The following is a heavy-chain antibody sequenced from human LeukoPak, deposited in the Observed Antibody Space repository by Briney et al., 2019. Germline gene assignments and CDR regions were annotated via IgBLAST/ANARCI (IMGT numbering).Heavy chain of an antibody. J-gene: IGHJ4*02. CDR3: ASCFLEWLTPGMLD. Sequence: PGGSLRLSCAASGFTFSSYAMSWVRQAPGKGLEWVSAISGSGGSTYYADSVKGRFTISRDNSKNTLYLQMNSLRAEDTAVYYCASCFLEWLTPGMLDWGQGTLVTVSS. D-gene: IGHD3-3*01. V-gene: IGHV3-23*01. CDR2: ISGSGGST. CDR1: GFTFSSYA.